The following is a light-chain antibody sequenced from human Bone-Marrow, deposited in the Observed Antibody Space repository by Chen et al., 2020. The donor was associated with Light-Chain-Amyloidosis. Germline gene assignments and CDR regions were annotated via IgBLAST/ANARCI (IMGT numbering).Light chain of an antibody. V-gene: IGLV1-47*01. CDR1: SSNTGKNH. CDR2: VSD. CDR3: AAWDDSLTGPV. Sequence: QSILIQPPSASGTAGQWVTMSCSGTSSNTGKNHVYWYQQFPGMAPKLLNYVSDQRSSGVPDRFSASKSGISASLAINGLRSKDEADYYCAAWDDSLTGPVFGGGTKLTVL. J-gene: IGLJ3*02.